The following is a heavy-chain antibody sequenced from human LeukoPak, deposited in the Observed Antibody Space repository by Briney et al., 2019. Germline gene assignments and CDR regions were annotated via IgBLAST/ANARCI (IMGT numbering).Heavy chain of an antibody. D-gene: IGHD2-2*01. CDR3: VRGGVVVPALGDY. J-gene: IGHJ4*02. Sequence: ASVKVSCKTSDYTFSYYGVSWVRQAPGQGLEWMGWISPYKSNTRYAQRFQGRVTMTTDTSTSTAYMELRSLRSDDTAVYYCVRGGVVVPALGDYWGQGTLVTVSS. CDR1: DYTFSYYG. V-gene: IGHV1-18*01. CDR2: ISPYKSNT.